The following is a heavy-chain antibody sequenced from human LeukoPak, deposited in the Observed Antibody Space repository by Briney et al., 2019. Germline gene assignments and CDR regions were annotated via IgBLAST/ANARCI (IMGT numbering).Heavy chain of an antibody. V-gene: IGHV1-46*01. CDR3: AREDTMVRGVILRMGFDY. CDR2: INPSGCST. D-gene: IGHD3-10*01. CDR1: GYTFISYY. Sequence: ASVKVSCKASGYTFISYYMHWVRQAPGQGLEWMGIINPSGCSTSYPQKFQGRVTMTKDTSTSTVYMELSSLRSEDTAVYYCAREDTMVRGVILRMGFDYWGQGTLVTVSS. J-gene: IGHJ4*02.